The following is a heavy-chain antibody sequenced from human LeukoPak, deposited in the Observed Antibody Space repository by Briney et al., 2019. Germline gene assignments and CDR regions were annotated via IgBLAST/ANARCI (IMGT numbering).Heavy chain of an antibody. V-gene: IGHV1-69*01. CDR1: GGTFSSYA. CDR3: ARESGLLSIRGDYYYMDV. CDR2: IIPIFGTA. J-gene: IGHJ6*03. Sequence: SVKVSCKASGGTFSSYAISWVRQAPGQGLEWMGGIIPIFGTANYAQKSQGRVTITADESTSTAYMELSSLRSEDTAVYYCARESGLLSIRGDYYYMDVWGKGTTVTVSS. D-gene: IGHD3-10*01.